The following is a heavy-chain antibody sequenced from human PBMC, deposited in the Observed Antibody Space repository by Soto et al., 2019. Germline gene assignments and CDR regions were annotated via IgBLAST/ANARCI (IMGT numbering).Heavy chain of an antibody. CDR2: ISRSGGT. CDR3: ARIYYDSVFDY. D-gene: IGHD3-22*01. Sequence: PSETLSLTCAVSGGSISSSNWWSWVRQPPGKGLEWIGEISRSGGTNYNPSLKSRVTISVDTSKNQFSLKLSSVTAADTAVYYCARIYYDSVFDYWGQGTRVTVSS. V-gene: IGHV4-4*02. J-gene: IGHJ4*02. CDR1: GGSISSSNW.